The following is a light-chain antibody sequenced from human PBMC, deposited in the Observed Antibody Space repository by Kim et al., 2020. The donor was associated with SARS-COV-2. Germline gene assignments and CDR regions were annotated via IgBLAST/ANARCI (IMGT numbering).Light chain of an antibody. CDR3: QQYNSYPYT. CDR2: KAS. Sequence: SESVGDRVTITCRASQSISSWLAWYQQKPGKAPKLLIYKASSLESGVPSRFSGSGSGTEFTLTISSLKPDDFATYYCQQYNSYPYTFGQGTKLEI. V-gene: IGKV1-5*03. J-gene: IGKJ2*01. CDR1: QSISSW.